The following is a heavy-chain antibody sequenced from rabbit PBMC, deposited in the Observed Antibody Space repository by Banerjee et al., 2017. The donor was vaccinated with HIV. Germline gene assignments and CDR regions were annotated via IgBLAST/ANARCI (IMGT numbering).Heavy chain of an antibody. CDR1: GFSFNNRYV. D-gene: IGHD4-1*01. CDR2: ISTGDGST. V-gene: IGHV1S40*01. Sequence: QSLEESGGDLVKPEGSLTLTCTASGFSFNNRYVMCWVRQAPGKGLEWIGCISTGDGSTYYASWAKGRFTISKASSTTVTLQMTSLTVADTATYFCARGSYSSGWSGDLWGPGTLVTVS. J-gene: IGHJ6*01. CDR3: ARGSYSSGWSGDL.